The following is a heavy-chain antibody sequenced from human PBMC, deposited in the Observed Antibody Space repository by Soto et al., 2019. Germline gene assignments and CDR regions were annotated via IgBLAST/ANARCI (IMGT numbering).Heavy chain of an antibody. V-gene: IGHV3-48*02. CDR1: GFRFSSYG. Sequence: EVLLVGSGGGPVKPGGSLRLSCTASGFRFSSYGINWIRQAPGKGPEWVSWISPAGNSVDYTDSVKGRFTISRDNAENSLYLEMNSLRDEDTAVYYCVRDHLWVFDYWGQGTLVTVSS. J-gene: IGHJ4*02. D-gene: IGHD3-16*01. CDR2: ISPAGNSV. CDR3: VRDHLWVFDY.